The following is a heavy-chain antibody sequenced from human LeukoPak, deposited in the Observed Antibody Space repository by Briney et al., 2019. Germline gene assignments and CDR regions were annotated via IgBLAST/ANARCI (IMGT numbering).Heavy chain of an antibody. Sequence: GGSLRLSCAASGFTFSSYAMHWVRQAPGKGLEYVSGISSDGGSPFHVNSVKGRFTISRDNSKDALYLQMGSLRAEDMAVSYCAREYCSGGRCQYYFGPWGQGTLVTVSS. V-gene: IGHV3-64*01. J-gene: IGHJ5*02. CDR3: AREYCSGGRCQYYFGP. CDR1: GFTFSSYA. CDR2: ISSDGGSP. D-gene: IGHD2-15*01.